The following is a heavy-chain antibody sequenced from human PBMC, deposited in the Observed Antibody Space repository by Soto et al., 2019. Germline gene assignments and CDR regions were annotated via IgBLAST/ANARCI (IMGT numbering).Heavy chain of an antibody. CDR1: GFIFDNYA. D-gene: IGHD3-22*01. V-gene: IGHV3-23*01. J-gene: IGHJ4*02. Sequence: EVKLLESGGGLVPPGASARLSCLTSGFIFDNYAMSWVRQSPGRRLEWVAAISGSGHATYYTQSVQGRFIICRDKSKKTVFLQMNNLRAEDTAVYYCAKGRYFDSSGGCANNWGLGTLVTVSS. CDR3: AKGRYFDSSGGCANN. CDR2: ISGSGHAT.